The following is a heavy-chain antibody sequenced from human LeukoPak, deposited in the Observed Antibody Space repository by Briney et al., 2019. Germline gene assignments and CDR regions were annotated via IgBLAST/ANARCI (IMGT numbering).Heavy chain of an antibody. Sequence: GGSLRLSCAASGFIFDDYGMSWVRQAPGKGLEWVSGINWNGESTGYGDSVKGRFTISRDNVKTFLFLQMSNLRAEDTAVYYCAGHRGFGDPEFFEHWGQGTLVTVSS. CDR2: INWNGEST. J-gene: IGHJ1*01. CDR3: AGHRGFGDPEFFEH. D-gene: IGHD2-21*02. V-gene: IGHV3-20*04. CDR1: GFIFDDYG.